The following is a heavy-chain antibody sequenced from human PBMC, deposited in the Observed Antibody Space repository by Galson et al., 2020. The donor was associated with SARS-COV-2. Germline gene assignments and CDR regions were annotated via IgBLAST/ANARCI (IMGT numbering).Heavy chain of an antibody. CDR2: IYYSGST. CDR1: GGSISSSSYY. D-gene: IGHD2-8*01. Sequence: ETSETLSLTCTVSGGSISSSSYYWGWIRQPPGKGLEWIGSIYYSGSTYYNPSHKSRVTISVDTSKNQFSLKLSSVTAADTAVYYCARHVGTDIVLMVYAIKNWFDPWGQGTLVTVSS. J-gene: IGHJ5*02. CDR3: ARHVGTDIVLMVYAIKNWFDP. V-gene: IGHV4-39*01.